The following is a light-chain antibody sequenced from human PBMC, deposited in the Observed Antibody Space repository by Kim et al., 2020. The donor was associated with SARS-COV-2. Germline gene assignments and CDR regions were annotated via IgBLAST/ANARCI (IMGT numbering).Light chain of an antibody. CDR1: QSISNY. CDR2: AAS. Sequence: SASVGDRVTITCRASQSISNYLTWYQHKPGKAPKLLIFAASTLLRGVPSRFAGTGSGADFTLTISNLQPEDFATYYCQQNYIVPLTFGGGTKVDIK. J-gene: IGKJ4*01. CDR3: QQNYIVPLT. V-gene: IGKV1-39*01.